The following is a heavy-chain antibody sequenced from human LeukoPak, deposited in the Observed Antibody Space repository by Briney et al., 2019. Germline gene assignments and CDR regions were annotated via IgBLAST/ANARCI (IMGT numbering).Heavy chain of an antibody. Sequence: SETLSLTCTVSGYSISSGYYWGWIRQPPGKGLEWIGSIYHSGSTNYNPSLKSRVTISVDTSKNQFSLKLSSVTAADTAVYYCAKAPYPSGLRSGTNWFDPWGQGTLVTVSS. J-gene: IGHJ5*02. D-gene: IGHD3-22*01. CDR2: IYHSGST. V-gene: IGHV4-38-2*02. CDR3: AKAPYPSGLRSGTNWFDP. CDR1: GYSISSGYY.